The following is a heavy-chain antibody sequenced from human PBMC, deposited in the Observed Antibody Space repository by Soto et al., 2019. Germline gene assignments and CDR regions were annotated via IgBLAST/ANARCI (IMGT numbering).Heavy chain of an antibody. CDR2: IKRKAYSYAT. V-gene: IGHV3-73*01. J-gene: IGHJ6*02. CDR1: GFTFSDSD. D-gene: IGHD5-12*01. Sequence: GSLRLSCAASGFTFSDSDIHWVRQASGKGLEWVGRIKRKAYSYATAYAVSVEDRFTVSRDDSKNTAYLQMNSLKAEDTAVYYCSKLQVQSGPGNYFYGLDVWGQGTTVTVSS. CDR3: SKLQVQSGPGNYFYGLDV.